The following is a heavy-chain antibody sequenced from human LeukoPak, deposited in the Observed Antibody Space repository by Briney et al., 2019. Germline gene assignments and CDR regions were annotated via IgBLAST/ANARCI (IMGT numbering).Heavy chain of an antibody. CDR2: IYYSGST. CDR1: GGSISSSSYY. D-gene: IGHD3-9*01. V-gene: IGHV4-39*07. Sequence: SETLSLTCTVSGGSISSSSYYWGWIRQPPGKGLEWIGSIYYSGSTYYNPSLKSRVTISVDTSKNQFSLKLSSVTAADTAVYYCASQPLLRYFDWLPQYRGGWFDPWGQGTLVTVSS. J-gene: IGHJ5*02. CDR3: ASQPLLRYFDWLPQYRGGWFDP.